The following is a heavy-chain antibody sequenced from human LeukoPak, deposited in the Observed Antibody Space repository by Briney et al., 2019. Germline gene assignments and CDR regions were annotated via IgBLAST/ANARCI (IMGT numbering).Heavy chain of an antibody. V-gene: IGHV3-48*01. D-gene: IGHD4-23*01. J-gene: IGHJ5*02. CDR1: GFTFSSYS. CDR2: ISSSSSTI. Sequence: GGSLRLSCAASGFTFSSYSMDWVRQAPGKGLEWVSYISSSSSTIDYADSVKGRFTISRDNAKNSLYLQMNSLRAEDTAVYYCARDRWSPRQNWFDPWGQGTLVTASS. CDR3: ARDRWSPRQNWFDP.